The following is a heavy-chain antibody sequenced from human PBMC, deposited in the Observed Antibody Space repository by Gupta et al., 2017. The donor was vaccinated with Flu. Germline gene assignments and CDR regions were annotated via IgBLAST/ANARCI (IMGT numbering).Heavy chain of an antibody. Sequence: EVQLVESGGGLVQPGGSLKLSCAASGFTFSGSAMHWVRQASGKGLEWVGRIRSKANSYATAYAASVKGRFTISRDDSKNTAYLQMNSLKTEDTAVYYCTRTVGASPALWFDPWSQGTLVTVSS. V-gene: IGHV3-73*01. CDR3: TRTVGASPALWFDP. CDR1: GFTFSGSA. CDR2: IRSKANSYAT. J-gene: IGHJ5*02. D-gene: IGHD1-26*01.